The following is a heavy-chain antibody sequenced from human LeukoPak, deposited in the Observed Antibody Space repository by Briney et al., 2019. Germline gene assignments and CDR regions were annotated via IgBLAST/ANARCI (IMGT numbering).Heavy chain of an antibody. Sequence: SETLSLTCTVSGGSISSSSYYWGWIRQPPGKGLEWIGSIYYSGSTYYNPSLKSRVTVSVDTSKNQFSLKLSSVTAADTAVYYCARDRPYRWYFDLWGRGTLVTVSS. J-gene: IGHJ2*01. CDR3: ARDRPYRWYFDL. CDR1: GGSISSSSYY. V-gene: IGHV4-39*07. CDR2: IYYSGST.